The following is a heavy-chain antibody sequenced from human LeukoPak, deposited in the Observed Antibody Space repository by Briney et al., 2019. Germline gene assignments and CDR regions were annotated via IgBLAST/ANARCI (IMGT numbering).Heavy chain of an antibody. D-gene: IGHD3-10*02. CDR1: GYTFTSYG. CDR3: ARDPAGGMIGEARYNWFDP. J-gene: IGHJ5*02. V-gene: IGHV1-18*01. Sequence: ASVKVSCKASGYTFTSYGISWVRQAPGQGLEWMGWISAYNGNTNYAQKLQGRVTMTTDTSTSTAYMELRSLRSDDTAVYYCARDPAGGMIGEARYNWFDPWGQGTLVTVSS. CDR2: ISAYNGNT.